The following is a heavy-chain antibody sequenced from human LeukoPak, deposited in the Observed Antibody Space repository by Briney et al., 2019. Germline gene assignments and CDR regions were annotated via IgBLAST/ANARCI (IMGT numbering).Heavy chain of an antibody. CDR2: IIPIFGTA. D-gene: IGHD2-2*01. CDR3: AEYCSSTSCNDY. J-gene: IGHJ4*02. Sequence: GASVKVSCKASGGTFSSYAISWVRQAPGQGLELMGGIIPIFGTANYAQKFQGRVTITTDESTSTAYMELSSLRSEDTAVYYCAEYCSSTSCNDYWGQGTLVTVSS. V-gene: IGHV1-69*05. CDR1: GGTFSSYA.